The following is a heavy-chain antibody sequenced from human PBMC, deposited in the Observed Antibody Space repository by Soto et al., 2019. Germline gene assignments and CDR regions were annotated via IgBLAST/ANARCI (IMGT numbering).Heavy chain of an antibody. CDR2: LSHDGSNK. Sequence: QVQLVESGGGVVQPGRSLRLSCAASGFIFSAFGIHWVRQAPGKGQEWVAFLSHDGSNKYYADSVRGRFSISRDNSKNTVYLQMNSLRADDTAVYYCARDRDGGTYTYFDNWGHGTRVTVSS. J-gene: IGHJ4*01. V-gene: IGHV3-30*03. CDR3: ARDRDGGTYTYFDN. D-gene: IGHD1-26*01. CDR1: GFIFSAFG.